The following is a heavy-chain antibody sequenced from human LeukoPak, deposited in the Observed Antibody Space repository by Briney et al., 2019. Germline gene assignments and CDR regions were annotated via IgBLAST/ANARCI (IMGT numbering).Heavy chain of an antibody. CDR2: IYYSGST. D-gene: IGHD3-22*01. Sequence: PSETLSLTCTVSGGSISSYYWSWIRQPPGKGLEWIGYIYYSGSTNYNPSLKSRVTISVDTSKNQFSLKLSSVTAAGTAVYYCARVPYYYDSSGYYYVFDYWGQGTLVTVSS. CDR3: ARVPYYYDSSGYYYVFDY. V-gene: IGHV4-59*01. CDR1: GGSISSYY. J-gene: IGHJ4*02.